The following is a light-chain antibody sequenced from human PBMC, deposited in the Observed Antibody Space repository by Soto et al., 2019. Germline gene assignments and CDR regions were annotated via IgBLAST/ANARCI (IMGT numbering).Light chain of an antibody. V-gene: IGKV3-11*01. Sequence: EIVLTQSPATLSLSPRERATLSCRASQSVSSYLAWYQQKPGQAPRLLIYDASNRATGIPARFSGSGSGTDFALTISSLEPEDVAVYYCQQRSNWPPGVTFGGGTKVEIK. J-gene: IGKJ4*01. CDR3: QQRSNWPPGVT. CDR1: QSVSSY. CDR2: DAS.